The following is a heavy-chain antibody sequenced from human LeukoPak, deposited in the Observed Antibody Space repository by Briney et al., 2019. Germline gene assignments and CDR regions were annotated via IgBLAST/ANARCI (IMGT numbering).Heavy chain of an antibody. CDR2: VYYSGST. V-gene: IGHV4-59*01. Sequence: SETLSLTCTVSGDFITAYYWSWIRQSPGKGLEWIGYVYYSGSTEYNPSLRSRVTISLEMSKHQFSLNLTSVTAADTAVYYCASNTRTVFDYWGQGARVTVSS. D-gene: IGHD3/OR15-3a*01. CDR3: ASNTRTVFDY. J-gene: IGHJ4*02. CDR1: GDFITAYY.